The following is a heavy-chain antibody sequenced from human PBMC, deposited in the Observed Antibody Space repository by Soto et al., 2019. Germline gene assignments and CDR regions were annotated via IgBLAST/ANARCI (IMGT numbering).Heavy chain of an antibody. V-gene: IGHV3-30*18. CDR3: AKDRGSDGNDAFDI. Sequence: GGSLSLSCAASGFTFSSYGMHWVRQAPGKGLEWVAVISYDGSNKYYADSVKGRFTISRDNSKNTLYLQMNSLRAEDTAVYYCAKDRGSDGNDAFDIWGQGTMVTVSS. CDR1: GFTFSSYG. CDR2: ISYDGSNK. J-gene: IGHJ3*02. D-gene: IGHD1-26*01.